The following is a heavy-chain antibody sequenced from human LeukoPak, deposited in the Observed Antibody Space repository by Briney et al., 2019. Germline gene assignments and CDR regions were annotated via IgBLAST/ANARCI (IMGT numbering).Heavy chain of an antibody. Sequence: SETLSLTCTVSGGSISSYYWSWIRQPPGKGLEWIGYIYYSGSTNYNPSLKSRVTISVDTSKNQFSLNLSSVTAADTAVYYCARDRGYGSSPRWYFDYWGQGTLVTVSS. J-gene: IGHJ4*02. CDR1: GGSISSYY. V-gene: IGHV4-59*01. CDR2: IYYSGST. D-gene: IGHD6-6*01. CDR3: ARDRGYGSSPRWYFDY.